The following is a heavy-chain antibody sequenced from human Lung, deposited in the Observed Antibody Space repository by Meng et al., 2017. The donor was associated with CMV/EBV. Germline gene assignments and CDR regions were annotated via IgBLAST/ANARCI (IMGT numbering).Heavy chain of an antibody. CDR1: GFTFSNAW. Sequence: ESXKISXAASGFTFSNAWMSWVRQAPGKGLEWVGRIKSKTDGGTTDYAAPVKGRFTISRDDSKNTLYLQMNSLKTEDTAVYYCTTGRDVGATTGPWGQGXLVTVSS. J-gene: IGHJ5*02. D-gene: IGHD1-26*01. CDR2: IKSKTDGGTT. V-gene: IGHV3-15*01. CDR3: TTGRDVGATTGP.